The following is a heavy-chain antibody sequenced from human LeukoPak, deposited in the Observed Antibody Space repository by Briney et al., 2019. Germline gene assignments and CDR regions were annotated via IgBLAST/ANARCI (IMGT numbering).Heavy chain of an antibody. J-gene: IGHJ4*02. CDR2: IDRDGSRI. CDR1: GFTFSSYW. CDR3: VRGNDYGGPHY. V-gene: IGHV3-74*01. Sequence: GGSLRLSCAVSGFTFSSYWMHWVRQSPGKGLVWVSRIDRDGSRINYAGSVKGRFTISRDNGKNTLFLQMNSLRAEDAAVYYCVRGNDYGGPHYWGQGTLVTVSS. D-gene: IGHD4-23*01.